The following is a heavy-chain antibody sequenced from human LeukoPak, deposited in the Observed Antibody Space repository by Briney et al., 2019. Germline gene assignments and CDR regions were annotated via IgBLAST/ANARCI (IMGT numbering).Heavy chain of an antibody. CDR1: GYTFTSYD. Sequence: ASVKVSCKASGYTFTSYDINWVRQATGQGLEWMGWMNPNSGNTGYAQKFQGRVTITRNTSISTAYKELSSLRSEDTAVYYCATYCSSTSCPYNWFDPWGQGTLVTVSS. D-gene: IGHD2-2*01. V-gene: IGHV1-8*03. CDR2: MNPNSGNT. CDR3: ATYCSSTSCPYNWFDP. J-gene: IGHJ5*02.